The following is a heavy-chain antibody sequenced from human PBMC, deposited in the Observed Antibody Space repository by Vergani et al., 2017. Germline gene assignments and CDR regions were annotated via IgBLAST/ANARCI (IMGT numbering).Heavy chain of an antibody. CDR3: AREATGIYGGGFDY. CDR1: GFTFSSYA. Sequence: QVQLVESGGGVVQPGRSLRLSCAASGFTFSSYAMHWVRQAPGKGLEGVAVISYDGSKKYYADSVKGRFTISRDNSKNTLYLQMNSLRAEDTAVYYWAREATGIYGGGFDYWGQGTLVTVSS. V-gene: IGHV3-30-3*01. J-gene: IGHJ4*02. D-gene: IGHD5-12*01. CDR2: ISYDGSKK.